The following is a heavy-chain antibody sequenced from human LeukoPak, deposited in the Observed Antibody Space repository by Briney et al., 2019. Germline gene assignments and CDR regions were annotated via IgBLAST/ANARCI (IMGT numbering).Heavy chain of an antibody. CDR2: INHSGST. CDR1: GGSFSGYY. J-gene: IGHJ4*02. Sequence: SETLSLTCAVYGGSFSGYYWSWIRQPPGKGLEWIGEINHSGSTNYNPSLKCRVTISVDTSKNQFSLKLSSVTAADTAVYYWARSIPRHIVVVPAAFPDYWGQGTLGTVSS. CDR3: ARSIPRHIVVVPAAFPDY. V-gene: IGHV4-34*01. D-gene: IGHD2-2*01.